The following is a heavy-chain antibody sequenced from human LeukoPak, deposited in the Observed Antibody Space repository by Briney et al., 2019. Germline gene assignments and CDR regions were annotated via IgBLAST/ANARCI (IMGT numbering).Heavy chain of an antibody. D-gene: IGHD3-10*01. Sequence: GASVKVSCKASGYTFTSYDINWVRQATGQGLEWMGWMNPNSGNTGYAQKFQGRVTITRNTSISTAYMELSSLRSEDTAVYYCASGSQLEWFGELLWYFDYWGQGTLVTVSS. CDR3: ASGSQLEWFGELLWYFDY. V-gene: IGHV1-8*03. J-gene: IGHJ4*02. CDR1: GYTFTSYD. CDR2: MNPNSGNT.